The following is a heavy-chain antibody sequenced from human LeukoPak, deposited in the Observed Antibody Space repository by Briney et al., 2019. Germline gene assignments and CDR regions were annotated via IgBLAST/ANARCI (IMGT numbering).Heavy chain of an antibody. Sequence: PGGSLRLSCAASGFTFSGSAMHWVRQASGKGLEWVGRIRSKANSYATAYAASVKGRFTISRDDLKNTAYLQMNSLKTEDTAVYYCTRHTGYYDSSGYYCFDYWGQGTLVTVSS. J-gene: IGHJ4*02. CDR2: IRSKANSYAT. CDR3: TRHTGYYDSSGYYCFDY. V-gene: IGHV3-73*01. CDR1: GFTFSGSA. D-gene: IGHD3-22*01.